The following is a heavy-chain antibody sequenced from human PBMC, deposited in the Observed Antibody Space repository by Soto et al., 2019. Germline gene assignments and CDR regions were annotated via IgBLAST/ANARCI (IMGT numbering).Heavy chain of an antibody. CDR1: GFTFDDYA. D-gene: IGHD6-13*01. V-gene: IGHV3-9*01. CDR2: ISWNSGSI. J-gene: IGHJ6*03. CDR3: AKVAAAGTGDYYYYYMDV. Sequence: EVQLVESGGGLVQPGRSLRLSCAASGFTFDDYAMHWVRQAPGKGLEWVSGISWNSGSIGYADSVKGRFTISRDNAKNSLYLQMNSLRAEDTALYYCAKVAAAGTGDYYYYYMDVWGKGTTVTVSS.